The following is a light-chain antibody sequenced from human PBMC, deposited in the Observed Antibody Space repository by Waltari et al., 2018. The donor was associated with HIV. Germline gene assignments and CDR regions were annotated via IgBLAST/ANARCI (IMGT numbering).Light chain of an antibody. J-gene: IGLJ1*01. CDR1: STNVGDSNY. CDR2: DVN. Sequence: QSALTQPRSVSGSPGQSVTISCTGTSTNVGDSNYVSWYQQHPDKAPKLMIFDVNQRPSGVPDRFSGSKSGNTASLTISGLQAEDEADYYCCSYAGTYTYVFGSGTKVTVL. V-gene: IGLV2-11*01. CDR3: CSYAGTYTYV.